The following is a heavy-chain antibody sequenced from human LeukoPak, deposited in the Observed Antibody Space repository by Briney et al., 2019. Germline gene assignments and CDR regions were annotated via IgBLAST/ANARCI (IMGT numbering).Heavy chain of an antibody. Sequence: GGSLRLSCAASGFTVSSNYMSWVRQAPGKGLECVSVIYSGCSTYYADSVKGRFNISRDNSKNALYLQMNSLRAEDTAVYYCAYSSSWRKFDYWGQGTLVTVSS. D-gene: IGHD6-13*01. V-gene: IGHV3-66*01. CDR2: IYSGCST. CDR1: GFTVSSNY. CDR3: AYSSSWRKFDY. J-gene: IGHJ4*02.